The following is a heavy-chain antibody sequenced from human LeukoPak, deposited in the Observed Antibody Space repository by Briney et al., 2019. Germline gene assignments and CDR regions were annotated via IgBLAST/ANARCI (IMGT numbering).Heavy chain of an antibody. J-gene: IGHJ5*02. CDR1: GFTVSGNY. CDR3: ARDRGSGWYVNWFDP. CDR2: IYSDGNT. D-gene: IGHD6-19*01. Sequence: GGSLRLSCAASGFTVSGNYMSWVRQAPGRGLKWVSVIYSDGNTYYADSVKGRFTISRDNSKNTLYLQMNSLRAEDTAVYYCARDRGSGWYVNWFDPWGQGTLVTVSS. V-gene: IGHV3-53*01.